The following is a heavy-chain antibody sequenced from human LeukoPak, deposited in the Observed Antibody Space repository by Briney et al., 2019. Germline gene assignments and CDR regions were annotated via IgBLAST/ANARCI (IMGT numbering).Heavy chain of an antibody. V-gene: IGHV4-34*01. Sequence: PSETLSLTCAVYGGSFSGYYWSWIRQPPGKGLEWIGEINHSGSTNYNPSLKSRVTISVDTSKNQLSLKLSSVTAADTAVYYCARGAYVWGSYRQGYFQHWGQGTLVTVSS. J-gene: IGHJ1*01. CDR3: ARGAYVWGSYRQGYFQH. D-gene: IGHD3-16*02. CDR1: GGSFSGYY. CDR2: INHSGST.